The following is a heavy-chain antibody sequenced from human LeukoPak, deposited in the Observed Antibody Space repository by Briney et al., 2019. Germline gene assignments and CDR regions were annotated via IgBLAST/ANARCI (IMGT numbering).Heavy chain of an antibody. CDR3: ARSHYSGSYYSLNDY. Sequence: KPSETLSLTCAVYGGSFSGYYWSWIRQPPGKGLEWIGEINHSGSTNYNPSLKSRVTISVDTSKNQFSLKLSSVTAADTAVYYCARSHYSGSYYSLNDYWGQGTLVTVSS. J-gene: IGHJ4*02. CDR2: INHSGST. D-gene: IGHD3-10*01. CDR1: GGSFSGYY. V-gene: IGHV4-34*01.